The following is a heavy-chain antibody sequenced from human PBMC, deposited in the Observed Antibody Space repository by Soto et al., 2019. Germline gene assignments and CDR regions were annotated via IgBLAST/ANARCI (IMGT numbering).Heavy chain of an antibody. CDR1: GYTFTSYA. V-gene: IGHV1-3*01. D-gene: IGHD3-10*01. CDR3: ARAEGWFGELLSLFDY. CDR2: INAGNGNT. J-gene: IGHJ4*02. Sequence: QVQLVQSGAEVKKPGASVKVSYKASGYTFTSYAMHWVRQAPGQRLEWMGWINAGNGNTKYSQKFQGRVTITRDTSASTAYMELSSLRSEDTAVYYCARAEGWFGELLSLFDYWGQGTLVTVSS.